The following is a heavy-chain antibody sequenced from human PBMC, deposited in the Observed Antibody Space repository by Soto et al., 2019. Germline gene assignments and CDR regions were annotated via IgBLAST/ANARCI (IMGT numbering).Heavy chain of an antibody. CDR1: GYTFTSYA. V-gene: IGHV1-3*01. D-gene: IGHD3-3*01. CDR2: INAGNGNT. Sequence: ASVKVSCKASGYTFTSYAMHWVRQAPGQRLEWMGWINAGNGNTKYSQKFQGRVTITRDTSASTAYMELSSLRSEDTAVYYCARDPSLIFGPVYPFDYWGQGTLVTVSS. CDR3: ARDPSLIFGPVYPFDY. J-gene: IGHJ4*02.